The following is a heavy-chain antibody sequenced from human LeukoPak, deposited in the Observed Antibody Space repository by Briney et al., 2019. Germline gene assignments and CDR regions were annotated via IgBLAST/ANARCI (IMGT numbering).Heavy chain of an antibody. Sequence: SETLSLTCTVSGGSVSSYYWGWIRQPPGKGLEWIGSIYHSGSTYYIPSLKSRVTISVDTSKNQFSLKLSSVTAADTAVYYCARQEYSSSSGAFDIWGQGTMVTVSS. D-gene: IGHD6-6*01. V-gene: IGHV4-38-2*02. CDR1: GGSVSSYY. CDR2: IYHSGST. CDR3: ARQEYSSSSGAFDI. J-gene: IGHJ3*02.